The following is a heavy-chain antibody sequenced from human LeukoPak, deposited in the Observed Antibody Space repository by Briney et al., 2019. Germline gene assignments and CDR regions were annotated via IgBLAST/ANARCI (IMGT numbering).Heavy chain of an antibody. CDR2: ISAYNGNT. J-gene: IGHJ6*03. V-gene: IGHV1-18*01. D-gene: IGHD2-2*01. CDR3: ARVVVPAAKGYYYYYMDV. CDR1: GYTFTSYG. Sequence: ASVKVSCKASGYTFTSYGISWVRQAPGQGLEWMGWISAYNGNTNYAQKLQGRVTMTTDTSTCTAYMELRSLRSDDTAVYYCARVVVPAAKGYYYYYMDVWGKGTTVTVSS.